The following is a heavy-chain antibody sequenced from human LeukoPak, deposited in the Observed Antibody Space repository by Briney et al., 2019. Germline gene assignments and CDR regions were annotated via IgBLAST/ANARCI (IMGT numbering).Heavy chain of an antibody. V-gene: IGHV4-39*01. CDR3: ARQTGSGLFILP. J-gene: IGHJ4*02. Sequence: SETLSLTCTVSGGSFRGDYYWAWIRQPPGKGLEWIGSIYSGGRIYYNASLKSQVSISIDTSKSQFSLRLTSVTAADTAVYYCARQTGSGLFILPGGQGTLVTVSS. CDR2: IYSGGRI. CDR1: GGSFRGDYY. D-gene: IGHD3/OR15-3a*01.